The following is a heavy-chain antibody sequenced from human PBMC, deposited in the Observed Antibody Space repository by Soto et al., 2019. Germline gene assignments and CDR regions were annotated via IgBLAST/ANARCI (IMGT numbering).Heavy chain of an antibody. V-gene: IGHV3-21*01. CDR1: EFTFSSYS. J-gene: IGHJ4*02. CDR2: ISSSSSYI. D-gene: IGHD6-19*01. Sequence: EVQLVESGGGLVKPGGSLRLSCAVSEFTFSSYSLNWVRQAPGKGLEWVSSISSSSSYIYYADSVKGRFTISRDNAKNSLYLQMNSLRAEDTAVYYCARDKMSSGWYEDYWGQGTLVTVSS. CDR3: ARDKMSSGWYEDY.